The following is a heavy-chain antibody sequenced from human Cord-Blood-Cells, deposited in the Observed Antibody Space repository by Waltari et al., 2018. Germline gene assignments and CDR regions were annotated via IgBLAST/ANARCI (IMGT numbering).Heavy chain of an antibody. J-gene: IGHJ4*02. V-gene: IGHV4-34*01. CDR2: INPRGST. CDR1: GGSFSGYY. CDR3: ARGLRITMVRGVIPFDY. Sequence: QVQLQQWGAGLLKPSETLSLTCAVYGGSFSGYYWSWIRQPPGKGLEWIGEINPRGSTNSNPTLKRRVNISVDTSKNQFSLKLSSVTAADTAVYYCARGLRITMVRGVIPFDYWGQGTLVTVSS. D-gene: IGHD3-10*01.